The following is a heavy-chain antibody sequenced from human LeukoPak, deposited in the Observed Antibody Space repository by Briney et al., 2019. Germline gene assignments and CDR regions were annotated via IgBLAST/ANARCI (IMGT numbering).Heavy chain of an antibody. D-gene: IGHD1-14*01. CDR3: ATETNGRHYDY. CDR2: IGPTGFDR. Sequence: GGSLRLSCAASGFTFSSYAMSWVRQAPGKGLEWVASIGPTGFDRYHADSIKGRFTISRDYANNFLYLQMDSLRAEDTAVYYCATETNGRHYDYWGQGTLLTVSS. J-gene: IGHJ4*02. V-gene: IGHV3-21*06. CDR1: GFTFSSYA.